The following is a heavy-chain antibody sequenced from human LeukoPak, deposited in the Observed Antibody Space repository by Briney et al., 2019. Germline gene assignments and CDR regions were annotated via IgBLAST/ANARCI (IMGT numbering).Heavy chain of an antibody. V-gene: IGHV1-69*06. CDR3: ASTIQLWFDY. Sequence: SVKVCCKASRGTFSSYAISWVRQAPGQGLEWMGGIIPIFGTANYAQKFQGRVTITADKSTSTAYMELSSLRSEDTAVYYCASTIQLWFDYWGQGTLVTVSS. CDR2: IIPIFGTA. CDR1: RGTFSSYA. D-gene: IGHD5-18*01. J-gene: IGHJ4*02.